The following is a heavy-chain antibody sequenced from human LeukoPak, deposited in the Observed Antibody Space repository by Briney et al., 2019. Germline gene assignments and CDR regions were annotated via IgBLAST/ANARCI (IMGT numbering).Heavy chain of an antibody. D-gene: IGHD6-19*01. CDR3: ARDIHVGVSNRYIAVAGTNWYFDL. CDR1: GGSISSYY. J-gene: IGHJ2*01. Sequence: KPSETLSLTCTVSGGSISSYYWSWIRQPAGKGLEWIGRIYTSGSTNYNPSLKSRVTMSVDTSKNQFSLKLSSVTAADTAVYYCARDIHVGVSNRYIAVAGTNWYFDLWGRGTLVTVSS. CDR2: IYTSGST. V-gene: IGHV4-4*07.